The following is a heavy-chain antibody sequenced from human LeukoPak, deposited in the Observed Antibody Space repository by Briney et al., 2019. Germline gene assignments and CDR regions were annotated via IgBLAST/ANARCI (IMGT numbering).Heavy chain of an antibody. J-gene: IGHJ6*03. CDR2: ISGSGGST. V-gene: IGHV3-23*01. Sequence: GGSLRLSCAASGFTFSSYAMSWVRQAPGKGLEWGSAISGSGGSTYYADSVKGRFTISREHYTTPVYLQLASLSAEDTATYYCAGYGGSYPCYMDVWGKGTTVTLSS. CDR1: GFTFSSYA. D-gene: IGHD1-26*01. CDR3: AGYGGSYPCYMDV.